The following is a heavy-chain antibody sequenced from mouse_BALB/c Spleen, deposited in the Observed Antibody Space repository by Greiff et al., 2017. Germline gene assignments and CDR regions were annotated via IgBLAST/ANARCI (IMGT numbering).Heavy chain of an antibody. D-gene: IGHD2-10*02. CDR2: ISSGSSTI. CDR3: ARGGGYGNLYAMDY. J-gene: IGHJ4*01. CDR1: GFTFSSFG. Sequence: EVKLVESGGGLVQPGGSRKLSCAASGFTFSSFGMHWVRQAPEKGLEWVAYISSGSSTIYYADTVKGRFTISRDNPKNTLFLQMTSLRSEDTAMYYCARGGGYGNLYAMDYWGQGTSVTVSS. V-gene: IGHV5-17*02.